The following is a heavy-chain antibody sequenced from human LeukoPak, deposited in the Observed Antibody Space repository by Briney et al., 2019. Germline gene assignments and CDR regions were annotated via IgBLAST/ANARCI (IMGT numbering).Heavy chain of an antibody. CDR1: GFTFSSHW. CDR2: INKDGSEQ. Sequence: GGSLRLSCAASGFTFSSHWMTWVRQAPGKGPEWVASINKDGSEQYYVDSVKGRFTISRDNGKNTLYLQMNSLRAEDTAVYYCATYRGYPVDYWGQGTLVTVSS. V-gene: IGHV3-7*01. D-gene: IGHD1-1*01. CDR3: ATYRGYPVDY. J-gene: IGHJ4*02.